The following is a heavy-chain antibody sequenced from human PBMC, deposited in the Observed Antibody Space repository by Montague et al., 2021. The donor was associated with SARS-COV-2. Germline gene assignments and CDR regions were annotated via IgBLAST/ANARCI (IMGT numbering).Heavy chain of an antibody. D-gene: IGHD2-2*01. CDR2: IYYSGST. V-gene: IGHV4-59*01. Sequence: SETLSLTCTVTGGPISSYYWSWIRQPPAKGLEWIGYIYYSGSTNYSPSLKSRVTISVDTYKNQYSLKLSSVTAADTAVYYCARGPLVVPAAGNGCDPWGQGTLVTVSS. CDR1: GGPISSYY. J-gene: IGHJ5*02. CDR3: ARGPLVVPAAGNGCDP.